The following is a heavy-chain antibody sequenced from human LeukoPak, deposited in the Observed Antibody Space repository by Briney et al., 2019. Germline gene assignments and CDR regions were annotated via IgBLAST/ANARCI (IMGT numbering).Heavy chain of an antibody. V-gene: IGHV1-46*01. D-gene: IGHD6-6*01. CDR3: ARVRGQLADYYYYYMDV. CDR2: INPSGGST. Sequence: ASVKVSCKASGYTFSDNYIHWVRQAPGQGLEWMGIINPSGGSTSYAQKFQGRVTITADESTSTAYMELSSLRSEDTAVYYCARVRGQLADYYYYYMDVWGKGTTVTVSS. J-gene: IGHJ6*03. CDR1: GYTFSDNY.